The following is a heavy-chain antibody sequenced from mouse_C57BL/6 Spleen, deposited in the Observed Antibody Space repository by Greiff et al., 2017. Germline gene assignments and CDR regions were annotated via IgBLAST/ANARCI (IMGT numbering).Heavy chain of an antibody. Sequence: QVQLQQSGPELVKPGASVKISCKASGYAFSSSWMNWVKQRPGKGLEWIGRIYPGDGDTNYNGKFKGKATLTADKSSSTAYMQLSSLTSEDSAVYFCARSTTVNYFDYWGQGTTLTVSS. CDR3: ARSTTVNYFDY. CDR1: GYAFSSSW. D-gene: IGHD1-1*01. CDR2: IYPGDGDT. J-gene: IGHJ2*01. V-gene: IGHV1-82*01.